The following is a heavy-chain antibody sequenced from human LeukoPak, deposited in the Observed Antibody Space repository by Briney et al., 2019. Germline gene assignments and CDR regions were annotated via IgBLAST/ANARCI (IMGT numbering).Heavy chain of an antibody. CDR2: IYPDDSET. CDR3: ARQAYGSHSVAFDI. D-gene: IGHD3-22*01. Sequence: GESLKISCKASGYRFTTDYIGWVRQMPGKGLEWMGIIYPDDSETNYSPSFQGQVSMSVDKSITTAYLQWSSLKASDTAIYYCARQAYGSHSVAFDIWGQGTMVTVSS. J-gene: IGHJ3*02. V-gene: IGHV5-51*01. CDR1: GYRFTTDY.